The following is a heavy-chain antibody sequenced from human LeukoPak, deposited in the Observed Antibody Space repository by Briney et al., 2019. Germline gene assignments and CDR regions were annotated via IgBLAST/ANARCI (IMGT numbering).Heavy chain of an antibody. CDR3: ASWSAGSGRG. CDR2: IYASGST. CDR1: GGSISSGSYY. J-gene: IGHJ4*02. Sequence: PSQTLSLTCTVSGGSISSGSYYWSWIRQPAGKGLEYIGRIYASGSTNYNPSLKSRVTMSVDTSKNQFSLKLSSVTAADTAVYYCASWSAGSGRGWGQGTLVTVSS. D-gene: IGHD6-19*01. V-gene: IGHV4-61*02.